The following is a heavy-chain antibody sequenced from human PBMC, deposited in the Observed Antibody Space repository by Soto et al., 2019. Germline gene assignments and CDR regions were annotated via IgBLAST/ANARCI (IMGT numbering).Heavy chain of an antibody. Sequence: PGGSLRLSCAASGFTFSSYAMSWVRQAPGRGLEWVSAISGSGGSTYYADSVKGRFTISRDNSKNTLYLQMNSLRAEDTAVYYCAKYSIFGVVITRKYFDYWGQGTLVTVSS. J-gene: IGHJ4*02. D-gene: IGHD3-3*01. CDR2: ISGSGGST. CDR3: AKYSIFGVVITRKYFDY. V-gene: IGHV3-23*01. CDR1: GFTFSSYA.